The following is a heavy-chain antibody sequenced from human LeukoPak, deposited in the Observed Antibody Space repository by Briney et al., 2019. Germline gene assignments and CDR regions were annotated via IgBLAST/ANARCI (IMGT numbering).Heavy chain of an antibody. D-gene: IGHD2-2*01. Sequence: GASVKVSCKASGYTFTGYYMHWVRQAPGQGLEWMGWINPNSGGTNYAQKFQGRVTMTRDTSISTAYMELSRLRSDDTAMYYCARGDCSSTSCHLAYWGQGTLVTVSS. V-gene: IGHV1-2*02. CDR2: INPNSGGT. J-gene: IGHJ4*02. CDR3: ARGDCSSTSCHLAY. CDR1: GYTFTGYY.